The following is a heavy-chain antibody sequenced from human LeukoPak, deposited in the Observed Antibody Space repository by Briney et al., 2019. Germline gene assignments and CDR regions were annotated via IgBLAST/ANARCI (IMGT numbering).Heavy chain of an antibody. CDR1: GGSICNGDYY. Sequence: PSETLSLTCTVSGGSICNGDYYWNWIRQPAGKGLEWIGRVYTSGSTNYNPSLKSRVTISIDTFKNQFSLKLSSVTAADTAVYYCAREGYDSSGYYDYWGQGTLVTVSS. CDR2: VYTSGST. J-gene: IGHJ4*02. D-gene: IGHD3-22*01. CDR3: AREGYDSSGYYDY. V-gene: IGHV4-61*02.